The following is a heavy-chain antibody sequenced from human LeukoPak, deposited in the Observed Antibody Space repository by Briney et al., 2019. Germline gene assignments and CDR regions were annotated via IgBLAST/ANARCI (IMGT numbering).Heavy chain of an antibody. CDR2: IWFDGSNK. Sequence: GGSLRLSCAASGFTFSSYGMHWVRQAPGKGLEWVAVIWFDGSNKYYADSVKGRFTISRGNSKNTLCLQMNSLRAEDTAVYYCARPDYDSSGYADYWGQGTLVTVSS. CDR3: ARPDYDSSGYADY. J-gene: IGHJ4*02. V-gene: IGHV3-33*01. D-gene: IGHD3-22*01. CDR1: GFTFSSYG.